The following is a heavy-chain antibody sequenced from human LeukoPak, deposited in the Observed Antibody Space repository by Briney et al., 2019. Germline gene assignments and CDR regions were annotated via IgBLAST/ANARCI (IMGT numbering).Heavy chain of an antibody. CDR1: GGSIINSNW. J-gene: IGHJ4*02. V-gene: IGHV4-4*02. D-gene: IGHD1-26*01. CDR2: IDRSGST. CDR3: ARFSQWELYYFDY. Sequence: SGTLSLTCAVSGGSIINSNWWSWVRQPPGKGLEWIGEIDRSGSTSYNPSLKSRVTMSVDRSQNQFSLRLSTVTAADTAVYYCARFSQWELYYFDYWGQGTLVTVSS.